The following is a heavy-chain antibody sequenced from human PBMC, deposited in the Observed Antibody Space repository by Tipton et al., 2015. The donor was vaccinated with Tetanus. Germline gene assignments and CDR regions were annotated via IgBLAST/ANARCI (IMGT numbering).Heavy chain of an antibody. Sequence: TLSLTCVVYGGSFGHYYWTWIRQPPGKGLEWIGEINHDGRTTYTSSLKSRVTILVDTSKKQFSLKLSSVTAADTAVYYCARDRGLTTGGGIGMDVWGQGTTVTVSS. CDR2: INHDGRT. CDR1: GGSFGHYY. V-gene: IGHV4-34*01. CDR3: ARDRGLTTGGGIGMDV. D-gene: IGHD4-17*01. J-gene: IGHJ6*02.